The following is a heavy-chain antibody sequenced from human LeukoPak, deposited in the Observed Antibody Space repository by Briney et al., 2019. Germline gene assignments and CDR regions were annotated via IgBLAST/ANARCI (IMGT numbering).Heavy chain of an antibody. J-gene: IGHJ5*02. D-gene: IGHD6-13*01. Sequence: KAGGSLRLSCAASGFTFSDYYMSWIRQAPGKGLECGSAISGSGGSTYYADSVKGRFTISRDNAKNSLYLQMNSLRAEDTAVYYCARCRSSSWYDWFDPWGQGTLVTVSS. V-gene: IGHV3-11*04. CDR2: ISGSGGST. CDR3: ARCRSSSWYDWFDP. CDR1: GFTFSDYY.